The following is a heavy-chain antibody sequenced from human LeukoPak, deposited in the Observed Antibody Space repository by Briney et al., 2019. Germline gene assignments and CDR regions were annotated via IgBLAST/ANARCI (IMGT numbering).Heavy chain of an antibody. Sequence: PGGSLRLSCAASGFTFSSYGMHWVRQAPGKGLEWVAVISYDGSNKYYADSVKGRFTISRDNSKNTLYLQMNSLRAEDTAVYYCARSPNSPPRYYYGMDVWGQGTTVTVSS. J-gene: IGHJ6*02. CDR3: ARSPNSPPRYYYGMDV. CDR2: ISYDGSNK. CDR1: GFTFSSYG. V-gene: IGHV3-30*03. D-gene: IGHD2/OR15-2a*01.